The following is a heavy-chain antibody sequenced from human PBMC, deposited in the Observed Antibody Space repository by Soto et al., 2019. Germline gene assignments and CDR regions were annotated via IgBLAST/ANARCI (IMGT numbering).Heavy chain of an antibody. J-gene: IGHJ4*02. CDR1: GGTFSSYA. CDR3: ARDPPNYGRDKDDY. Sequence: VASVKVSCKASGGTFSSYAISWVRQAPGQGLEWMGGIIPIFGTANYAQKFQGRVTITADESTSTAYMELSSLRSEDTAVYYCARDPPNYGRDKDDYWGQGTLVTVSS. D-gene: IGHD3-10*01. V-gene: IGHV1-69*13. CDR2: IIPIFGTA.